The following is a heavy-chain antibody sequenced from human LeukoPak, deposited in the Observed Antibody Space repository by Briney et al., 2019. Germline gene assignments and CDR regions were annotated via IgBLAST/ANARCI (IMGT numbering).Heavy chain of an antibody. Sequence: GGSLRLSCAASGFTFGNYAMTWVRQAPGKGLEWVSSITSSWTPYYADSVQGRFTISRDNSKSTLYLQMNSLRAEDTAVYYCARDVHLLWFGELSMFDYWGQGTLVTVSS. J-gene: IGHJ4*02. CDR1: GFTFGNYA. CDR3: ARDVHLLWFGELSMFDY. V-gene: IGHV3-23*01. D-gene: IGHD3-10*01. CDR2: ITSSWTP.